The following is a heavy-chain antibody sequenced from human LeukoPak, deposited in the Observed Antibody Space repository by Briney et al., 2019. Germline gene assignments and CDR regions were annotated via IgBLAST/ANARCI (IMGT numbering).Heavy chain of an antibody. V-gene: IGHV3-30*02. CDR1: GFIFSSYN. J-gene: IGHJ4*02. Sequence: EGSLRLSCEASGFIFSSYNMNWVRQAPGKGLEWVAFIRYDGSNKYYADSVKGRFTISRDNSKNTLYLQMNSLRAEDTAVYYCAKGVVTYWGPNYYFDYWGQGTLVTVSS. D-gene: IGHD3-3*01. CDR2: IRYDGSNK. CDR3: AKGVVTYWGPNYYFDY.